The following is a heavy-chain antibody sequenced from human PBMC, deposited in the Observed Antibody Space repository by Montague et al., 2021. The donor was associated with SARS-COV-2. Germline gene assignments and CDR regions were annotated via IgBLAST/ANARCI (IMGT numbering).Heavy chain of an antibody. CDR1: GFTVSSNY. Sequence: SLRLSCAASGFTVSSNYMSWVRQAPGKGLEWVSVTYSGGSTYYADSVKGRFTISRDNSKNTLYLQMNSLRAGDTAVYYCARGYYDSSGYYATVGVHWGQGTLVTVSS. D-gene: IGHD3-22*01. V-gene: IGHV3-66*01. CDR3: ARGYYDSSGYYATVGVH. CDR2: TYSGGST. J-gene: IGHJ4*02.